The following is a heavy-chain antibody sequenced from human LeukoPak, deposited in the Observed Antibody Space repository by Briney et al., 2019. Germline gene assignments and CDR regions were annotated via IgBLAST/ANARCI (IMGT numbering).Heavy chain of an antibody. D-gene: IGHD5-18*01. CDR2: INHSGST. V-gene: IGHV4-34*01. Sequence: SETLSLTCAVYGGSFSGYYWSWIRQPPGKGLEWIGEINHSGSTNYNPSLKSRVTISVDTSKNQFSLKLSSVTAADTAVYYCARGETDTAMVDGRSRYYFDYWGQGTLVTVSS. CDR1: GGSFSGYY. J-gene: IGHJ4*02. CDR3: ARGETDTAMVDGRSRYYFDY.